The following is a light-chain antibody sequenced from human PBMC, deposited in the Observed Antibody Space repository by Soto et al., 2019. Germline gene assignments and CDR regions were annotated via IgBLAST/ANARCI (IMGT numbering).Light chain of an antibody. CDR2: EVS. CDR3: CSYATTPL. Sequence: QSALTQPASVSGTPGQSITISCTGTSSDVGSYDLVSWYQQHPGNTPKLMIYEVSERPSGVSDRFSGSKSGNPASLAISGLHADDEADDYCCSYATTPLFGGGTKLTVL. V-gene: IGLV2-23*02. J-gene: IGLJ2*01. CDR1: SSDVGSYDL.